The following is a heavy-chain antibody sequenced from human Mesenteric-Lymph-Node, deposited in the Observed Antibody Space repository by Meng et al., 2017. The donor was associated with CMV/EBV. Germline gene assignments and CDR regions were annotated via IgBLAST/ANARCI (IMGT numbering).Heavy chain of an antibody. D-gene: IGHD2-21*01. V-gene: IGHV3-30*02. Sequence: STFGSDGMHWVRQAPGKGLEWVAVMRYDGSNKYYADSVKGRFTISRDNSKNTLYLQMNSLMAEDTAVYYCTKQRGYCGGDCYSFDFWGQGTLVTVSS. J-gene: IGHJ4*02. CDR3: TKQRGYCGGDCYSFDF. CDR2: MRYDGSNK. CDR1: STFGSDG.